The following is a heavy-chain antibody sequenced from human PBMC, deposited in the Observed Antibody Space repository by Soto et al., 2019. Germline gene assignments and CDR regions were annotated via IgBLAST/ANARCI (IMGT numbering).Heavy chain of an antibody. CDR1: GDSVSSNSAA. CDR3: AKEGGNHYYYYAMDV. V-gene: IGHV6-1*01. D-gene: IGHD1-26*01. J-gene: IGHJ6*02. CDR2: TFYRSKWYN. Sequence: SQTLSLTCAISGDSVSSNSAAWSWIRQSPSRGLEWLGRTFYRSKWYNDYAVSVKGRITINPDTSKNLFSLQLNSVTPEDMAVYYCAKEGGNHYYYYAMDVWGQGTTVTVSS.